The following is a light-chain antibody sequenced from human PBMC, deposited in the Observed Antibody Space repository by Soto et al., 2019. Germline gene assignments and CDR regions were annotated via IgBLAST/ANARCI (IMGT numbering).Light chain of an antibody. V-gene: IGKV1-12*01. CDR3: QQANSFPIT. J-gene: IGKJ5*01. CDR1: QDIYTW. Sequence: DIQMTQSPSSVSASVGDRVTITCRASQDIYTWLAWYQQQPGKAPKLLIYAASSLQSGVPSRFSGSGSGTEFTLTISSLQPEDFATYYCQQANSFPITFGQGTRLEIK. CDR2: AAS.